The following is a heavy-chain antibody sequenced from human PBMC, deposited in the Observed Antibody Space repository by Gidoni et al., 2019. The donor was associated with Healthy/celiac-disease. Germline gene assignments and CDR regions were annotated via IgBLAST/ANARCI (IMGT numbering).Heavy chain of an antibody. Sequence: QVQLQESGPGLVKPSQTLSLTCTVSGGYISSGGYYWSWIRQHPGKGLEWIGYIYYSGSTYYNPSLKSRVTISVDTSKNQFSLKLSSVTAADTAVYYCARNPIYGGNPAYGMDVWGQGTTVTVSS. V-gene: IGHV4-31*03. CDR2: IYYSGST. J-gene: IGHJ6*02. D-gene: IGHD4-17*01. CDR3: ARNPIYGGNPAYGMDV. CDR1: GGYISSGGYY.